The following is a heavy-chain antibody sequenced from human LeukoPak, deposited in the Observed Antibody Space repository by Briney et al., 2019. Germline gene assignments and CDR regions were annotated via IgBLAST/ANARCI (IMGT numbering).Heavy chain of an antibody. J-gene: IGHJ4*02. V-gene: IGHV3-48*03. CDR3: ARGSPYYYDSSGYYYD. Sequence: PGGSLRLSCAASEFTFSSYEMNWVRQAPGKGLEWVSYISSSGSTIYYADSVKGRFTISRDNAKNSLYLQMNSLRAEDTAVYYCARGSPYYYDSSGYYYDWGQGTLVTVSS. D-gene: IGHD3-22*01. CDR2: ISSSGSTI. CDR1: EFTFSSYE.